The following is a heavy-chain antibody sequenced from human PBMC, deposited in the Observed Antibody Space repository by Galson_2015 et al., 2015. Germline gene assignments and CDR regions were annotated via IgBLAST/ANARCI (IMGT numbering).Heavy chain of an antibody. J-gene: IGHJ5*02. CDR3: AKDNIVVVTASNWFDP. V-gene: IGHV3-23*01. CDR1: GFTFSSYA. D-gene: IGHD2-21*02. Sequence: SLRLSCAASGFTFSSYAMSWVRPAPGKGLEWVSAISGSGGSTYYADSVKGRFTISRDNSKNTLYLQMNSLRAEDTAVYYCAKDNIVVVTASNWFDPWGQGTLVTVSS. CDR2: ISGSGGST.